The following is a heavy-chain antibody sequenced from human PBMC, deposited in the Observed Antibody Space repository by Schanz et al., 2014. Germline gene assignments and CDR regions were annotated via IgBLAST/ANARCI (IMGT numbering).Heavy chain of an antibody. V-gene: IGHV3-48*01. J-gene: IGHJ4*02. CDR1: GFSVGNKY. D-gene: IGHD3-3*01. Sequence: VQLVDSGGGLVQPGGSLRLSCAASGFSVGNKYMNWVRQAPGKGLEWVSYVSRSTPDIYYADSVKGRFTMSRDNAKNSVFLQMNSLRAEDTAVYYCVRDSFFAFDYWGQGTLVTVSS. CDR2: VSRSTPDI. CDR3: VRDSFFAFDY.